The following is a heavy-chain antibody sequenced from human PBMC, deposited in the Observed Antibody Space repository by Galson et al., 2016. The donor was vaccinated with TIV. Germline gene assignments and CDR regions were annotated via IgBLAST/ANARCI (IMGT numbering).Heavy chain of an antibody. CDR1: GGTFSSDA. CDR3: AREYYYYAMDV. Sequence: SVKVSCKASGGTFSSDAISWVRQAPGQGLEWMGGIIPMFKIADYARKFQGRVTISADEFPSAAYMELSSLRSDDTAVYYCAREYYYYAMDVWGQGTTVTVSS. CDR2: IIPMFKIA. V-gene: IGHV1-69*13. J-gene: IGHJ6*02.